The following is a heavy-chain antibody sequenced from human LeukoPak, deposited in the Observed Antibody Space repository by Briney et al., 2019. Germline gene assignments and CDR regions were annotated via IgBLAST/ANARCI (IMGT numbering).Heavy chain of an antibody. J-gene: IGHJ3*02. V-gene: IGHV4-39*07. D-gene: IGHD3-22*01. CDR3: ARVSPKYYYDSSGYFTHDAFDI. CDR2: IYYSGST. Sequence: PSETLSLTCTVSGGSISSSSYYWGWIRQPPGKGLEWIGSIYYSGSTYYNPSLKSRVTISVDTSKNQFSLKLSSVTAADTAVYYCARVSPKYYYDSSGYFTHDAFDIWGQGTMVTVSS. CDR1: GGSISSSSYY.